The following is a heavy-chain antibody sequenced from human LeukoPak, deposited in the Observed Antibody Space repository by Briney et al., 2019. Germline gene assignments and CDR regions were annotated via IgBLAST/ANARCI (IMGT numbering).Heavy chain of an antibody. Sequence: PGRSLRLSCAASGFTFSSYGMHWARQAPGKGLEWVAVISYDGSNKYYADSVKGRFTISRDNSKNTLYLQMNSLRVEDTAVYYCARSASSWRYFDYWGQGTLVTVSS. D-gene: IGHD3-3*01. CDR3: ARSASSWRYFDY. V-gene: IGHV3-30*03. J-gene: IGHJ4*02. CDR2: ISYDGSNK. CDR1: GFTFSSYG.